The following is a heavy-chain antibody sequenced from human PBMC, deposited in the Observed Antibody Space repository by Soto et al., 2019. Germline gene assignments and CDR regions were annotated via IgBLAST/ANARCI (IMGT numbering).Heavy chain of an antibody. CDR2: ISYTGSA. D-gene: IGHD1-26*01. J-gene: IGHJ3*02. CDR3: AREVVSPATSDAFDI. CDR1: GGSIISNNYF. Sequence: SETLSLTCTVSGGSIISNNYFWRWIRQHPGKGLEWIGYISYTGSAYYSPSLESRVTISVDTSKNQFSLRLNSVTAADTAMYYCAREVVSPATSDAFDIWGQGTMVTVSS. V-gene: IGHV4-31*03.